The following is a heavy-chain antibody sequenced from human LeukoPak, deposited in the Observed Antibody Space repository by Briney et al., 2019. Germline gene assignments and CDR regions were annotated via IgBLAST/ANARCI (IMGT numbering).Heavy chain of an antibody. CDR1: GFTFRDYS. V-gene: IGHV3-21*01. CDR2: ISSSSSYI. J-gene: IGHJ4*02. D-gene: IGHD3-16*01. CDR3: AREPGAYFDY. Sequence: GGSLRLSCAASGFTFRDYSMSWVRQAPGKGLEWVSYISSSSSYIYYADSARGRFTISRDNAKNSLYLQMNSLRAEDTAVYYCAREPGAYFDYWGQGTLVTVSS.